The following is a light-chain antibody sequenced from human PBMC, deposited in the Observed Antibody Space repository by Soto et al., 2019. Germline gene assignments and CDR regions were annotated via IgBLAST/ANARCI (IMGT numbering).Light chain of an antibody. CDR2: KAS. CDR3: LQYNSYRT. CDR1: ESISTW. Sequence: DIQMAQSPSSVSASVGDRVTITCRASESISTWLAWHQQKPGKAPKLLISKASSLQSGVPGRFSGSGSGTEFTLTISSLQPDDVATYYCLQYNSYRTFGQGTKVDIK. J-gene: IGKJ1*01. V-gene: IGKV1-5*03.